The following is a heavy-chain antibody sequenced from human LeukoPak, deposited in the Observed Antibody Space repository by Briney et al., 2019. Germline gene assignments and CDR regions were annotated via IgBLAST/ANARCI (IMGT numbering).Heavy chain of an antibody. D-gene: IGHD2-15*01. Sequence: GGSLRLSCEASGFTFRSSAMDWVRQAPRTGLEWLSVISGRGDNIFYADSVKGRFTISRDMSKNTLFLQMNSLRAEDTAIYYCARGRRDSSYSDTDYWGQGVLVTVSS. CDR2: ISGRGDNI. V-gene: IGHV3-23*01. J-gene: IGHJ4*02. CDR3: ARGRRDSSYSDTDY. CDR1: GFTFRSSA.